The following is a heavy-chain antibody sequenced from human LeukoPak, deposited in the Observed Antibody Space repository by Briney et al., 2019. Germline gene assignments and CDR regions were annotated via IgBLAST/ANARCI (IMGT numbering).Heavy chain of an antibody. J-gene: IGHJ4*02. Sequence: SETLSLTCTVSGGSISSGSYYWSWIRQPAGKGLEWIGEINHSGSTNYNPSLKSRVTISVDTSKNQFSLKLSSVTAADTAVYYCARGCLYYDILTGYYTPPYFDYWGQGTLVTVSS. CDR2: INHSGST. V-gene: IGHV4-61*10. CDR1: GGSISSGSYY. CDR3: ARGCLYYDILTGYYTPPYFDY. D-gene: IGHD3-9*01.